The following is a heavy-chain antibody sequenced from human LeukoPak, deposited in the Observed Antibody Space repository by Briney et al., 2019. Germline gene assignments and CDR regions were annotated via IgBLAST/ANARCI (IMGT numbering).Heavy chain of an antibody. CDR2: FAPGDGET. V-gene: IGHV1-24*01. CDR3: ATGLGDIAVAPVRMDV. Sequence: ASVKVSCKISGYTLTEVSMHWVRQAPGKGLEWMGGFAPGDGETIYAQKSQGRVTMTEDTSTDTAYMELSSLRSEDTAVYYCATGLGDIAVAPVRMDVWGQGTTVTVSS. CDR1: GYTLTEVS. J-gene: IGHJ6*02. D-gene: IGHD6-19*01.